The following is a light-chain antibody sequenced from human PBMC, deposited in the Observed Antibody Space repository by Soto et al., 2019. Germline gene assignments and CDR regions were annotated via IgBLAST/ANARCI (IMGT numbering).Light chain of an antibody. CDR3: QQYNNWPWT. J-gene: IGKJ1*01. V-gene: IGKV3-15*01. CDR1: QSVSSN. CDR2: GAS. Sequence: EIVMTQSPATLSVSPGERATLCCRASQSVSSNLAWYQQKPGQAPRLLIYGASTRATGIPARFSGGGSGTEFTLTISSLQSEDFAVYYCQQYNNWPWTFGQGTKVDIK.